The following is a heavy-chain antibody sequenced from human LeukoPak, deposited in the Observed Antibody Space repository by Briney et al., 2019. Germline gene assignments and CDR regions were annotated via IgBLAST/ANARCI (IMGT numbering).Heavy chain of an antibody. CDR2: IIPIFGTA. J-gene: IGHJ3*02. CDR1: GGTFSSYT. Sequence: ASVKVSCKASGGTFSSYTISWVRQAPGQGLEWMGGIIPIFGTANYAQKFQGRVTITADESTSTAYMELSSLRSEDTAVYYCARDFFTQPPWEDAFDIWGRGTMVTVSS. D-gene: IGHD1-26*01. V-gene: IGHV1-69*13. CDR3: ARDFFTQPPWEDAFDI.